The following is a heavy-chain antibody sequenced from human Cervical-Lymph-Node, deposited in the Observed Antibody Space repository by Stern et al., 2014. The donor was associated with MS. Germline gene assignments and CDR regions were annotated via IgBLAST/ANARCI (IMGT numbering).Heavy chain of an antibody. CDR1: GFTFSTHA. CDR2: ISSSSSYI. V-gene: IGHV3-21*01. CDR3: LRDGGDY. Sequence: EVQLVESGGGLVKPGGSLRLFCAASGFTFSTHAVNWVRQAPGKGLEWVSSISSSSSYIYYADSVKGRFTISRDNARNSLYLQMNSLRVDDTAVYYCLRDGGDYWGQGTLVTVSS. J-gene: IGHJ4*02. D-gene: IGHD3-16*01.